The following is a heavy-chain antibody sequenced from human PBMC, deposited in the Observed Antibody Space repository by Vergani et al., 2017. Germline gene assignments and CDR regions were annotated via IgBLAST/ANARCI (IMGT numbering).Heavy chain of an antibody. CDR2: INHSGST. J-gene: IGHJ6*03. D-gene: IGHD3-22*01. CDR1: GGSFSGYY. V-gene: IGHV4-34*01. Sequence: QVQLQQWGAGLLKPPETLSLTCAVYGGSFSGYYWSWIRQPPGKGLEWIGEINHSGSTNYNPSLKSRVTISVDTSKNQFSLKLSSVTAADTAVYYCASMAPDYYDSSGHRYYYYYMDVWGKGTTVTVSS. CDR3: ASMAPDYYDSSGHRYYYYYMDV.